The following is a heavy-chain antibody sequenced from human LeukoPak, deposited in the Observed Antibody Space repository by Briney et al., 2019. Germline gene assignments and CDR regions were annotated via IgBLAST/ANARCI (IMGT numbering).Heavy chain of an antibody. CDR3: ARDDAALRIFDY. Sequence: GGSLRLSCAASGFTFSSYGMHWVRQAPGKGLEWVAILWYDGSDKYYADSVKGRFTVSRDNTKNTLYLQMSSLRAEDTAVYYCARDDAALRIFDYWGQGTLVTVSS. V-gene: IGHV3-33*01. D-gene: IGHD3-3*01. CDR1: GFTFSSYG. CDR2: LWYDGSDK. J-gene: IGHJ4*02.